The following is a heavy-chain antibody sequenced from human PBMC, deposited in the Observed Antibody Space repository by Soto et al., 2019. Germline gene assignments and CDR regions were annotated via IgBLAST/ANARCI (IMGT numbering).Heavy chain of an antibody. CDR3: ARLWGSGSPTLNWFDP. D-gene: IGHD3-10*01. J-gene: IGHJ5*02. Sequence: PGESLKISCKGSGYSFTSYWMSWVRQMPGKGLEWMGRIDPSDSYTNYSPSFQGHVTISADKSISTAYLQWSSLKASDTAMYYCARLWGSGSPTLNWFDPWGQGTLVTVYS. CDR2: IDPSDSYT. V-gene: IGHV5-10-1*01. CDR1: GYSFTSYW.